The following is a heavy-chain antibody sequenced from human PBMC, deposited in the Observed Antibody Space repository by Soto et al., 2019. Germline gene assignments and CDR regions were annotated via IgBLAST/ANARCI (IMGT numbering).Heavy chain of an antibody. Sequence: EVQLVESGGGLVKPGGSLRLSCAASGFTFSNALMSWVRQAPGKGLEWVGRIKSKTDGGTTDYAAPVKGRFTISRDDSKNTLYLQMNSLKTEDTAVYYCTTGPTILGVVIDPWGQGTLVTVSS. CDR1: GFTFSNAL. CDR3: TTGPTILGVVIDP. D-gene: IGHD3-3*01. V-gene: IGHV3-15*01. J-gene: IGHJ5*02. CDR2: IKSKTDGGTT.